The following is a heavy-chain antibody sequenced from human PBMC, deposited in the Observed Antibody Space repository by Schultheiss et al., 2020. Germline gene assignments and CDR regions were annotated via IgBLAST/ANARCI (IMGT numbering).Heavy chain of an antibody. J-gene: IGHJ4*02. Sequence: SETLSLTCAVSGGSISSYYWSWIRQPAGKGLEWIGRIYTSGSTNYNPSLKSRVTISVDTSKNQFSLKLSSVTAADTAVYYCAKHIVVVPAASFDYWGQGTLVTVSS. CDR2: IYTSGST. CDR1: GGSISSYY. CDR3: AKHIVVVPAASFDY. V-gene: IGHV4-4*07. D-gene: IGHD2-2*01.